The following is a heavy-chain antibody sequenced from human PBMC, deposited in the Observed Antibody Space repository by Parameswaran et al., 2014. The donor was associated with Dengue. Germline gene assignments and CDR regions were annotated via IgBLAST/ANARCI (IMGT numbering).Heavy chain of an antibody. D-gene: IGHD2-2*01. V-gene: IGHV3-13*04. CDR2: IGTAGDT. CDR1: GFTFSSYD. Sequence: GSLRLSCAASGFTFSSYDMHWVRQATGKGLEWVSAIGTAGDTYYPGSVKGRFTISRENAKNSLYLQMNSLRAGDTAVYYCARGLGYCSSTSCFPSEVRFDPWGQGTLVTVSS. CDR3: ARGLGYCSSTSCFPSEVRFDP. J-gene: IGHJ5*02.